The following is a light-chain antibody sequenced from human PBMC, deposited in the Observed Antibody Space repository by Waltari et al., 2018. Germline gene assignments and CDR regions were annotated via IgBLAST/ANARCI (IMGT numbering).Light chain of an antibody. CDR3: QTGGHGTWV. V-gene: IGLV4-69*01. CDR1: SGHSSNI. Sequence: QLVVTQSPSASASLGASVKLTCTLSSGHSSNIIAWLQQQPEKGPRYLMQVNSDGSHSRGDEIPYRFSGSSSGAERHLTISSLQAEDEADYYCQTGGHGTWVFGGGTKLTVL. CDR2: VNSDGSH. J-gene: IGLJ3*02.